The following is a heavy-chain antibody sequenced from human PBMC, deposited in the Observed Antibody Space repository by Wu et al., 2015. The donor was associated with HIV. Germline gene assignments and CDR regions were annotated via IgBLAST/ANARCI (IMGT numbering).Heavy chain of an antibody. CDR3: ARVADYYYESSGYLDY. CDR2: MNPKNGDT. D-gene: IGHD3-22*01. Sequence: QVQLVQSGAEVKRPGASVKVSCKASRYIFSAFYMHWVRQAPGQGLEWMGWMNPKNGDTSYVQKFQGRVTMTRDTSSSTAYMELNRLRFDDTAVYYCARVADYYYESSGYLDYWGQGTLVTVSS. V-gene: IGHV1-2*02. J-gene: IGHJ4*02. CDR1: RYIFSAFY.